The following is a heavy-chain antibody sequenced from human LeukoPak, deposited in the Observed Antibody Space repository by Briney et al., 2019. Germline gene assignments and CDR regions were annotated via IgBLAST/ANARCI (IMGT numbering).Heavy chain of an antibody. CDR1: GFTFSSYS. D-gene: IGHD3-3*01. Sequence: GGSLRLSCAASGFTFSSYSMNWVRQAPGKGLEWVSSISSSSSYIYYADSVKGRFTISRDNAKNSLYLQMNSLRSEDTAVYYCATVYRRVFGVVIIGAFDIWGQGTMVTVSS. V-gene: IGHV3-21*04. CDR3: ATVYRRVFGVVIIGAFDI. CDR2: ISSSSSYI. J-gene: IGHJ3*02.